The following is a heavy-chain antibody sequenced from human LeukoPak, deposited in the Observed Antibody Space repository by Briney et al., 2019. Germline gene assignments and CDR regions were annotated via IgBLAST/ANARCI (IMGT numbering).Heavy chain of an antibody. Sequence: GGSLRLSCAASGFTFSSYSMNWVCQAPGKGLEWVSAISGSGGSTYYADPVKGRFTISRDNAKNSLYLQMNSLRAEDTAVYYCAREFPPDGDYVNVHYYFDLWGRGTLATVSS. CDR3: AREFPPDGDYVNVHYYFDL. J-gene: IGHJ2*01. V-gene: IGHV3-21*01. CDR2: ISGSGGST. D-gene: IGHD4-17*01. CDR1: GFTFSSYS.